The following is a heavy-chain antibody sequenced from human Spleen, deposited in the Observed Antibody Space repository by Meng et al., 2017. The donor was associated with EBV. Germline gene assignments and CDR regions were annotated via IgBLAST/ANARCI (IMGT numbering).Heavy chain of an antibody. CDR1: GFSLSDFY. Sequence: QVDRVGVGGGLAKPGGALRLSWAASGFSLSDFYMTWIRQPPGKGLEWVSYISGSGSDISYRDSVKGRFTVSRDNAKNSLYLQMSSLRAEDTAVYYCARTARTPDSWGQGTLVTVSS. J-gene: IGHJ4*02. CDR2: ISGSGSDI. CDR3: ARTARTPDS. V-gene: IGHV3-11*01. D-gene: IGHD6-6*01.